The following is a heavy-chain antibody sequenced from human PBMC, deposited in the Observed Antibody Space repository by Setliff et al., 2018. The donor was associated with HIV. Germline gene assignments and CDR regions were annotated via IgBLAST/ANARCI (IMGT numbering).Heavy chain of an antibody. J-gene: IGHJ4*02. CDR3: ARATTTPIAGMLAPPPDY. CDR2: IYYSGSP. D-gene: IGHD6-13*01. V-gene: IGHV4-59*01. CDR1: GGSISNYY. Sequence: SETLSLTCTVSGGSISNYYWSWIRQPPGKELEWIGYIYYSGSPNYNPSLKSRVTISVDTSKNQFSLNLSSVTAADTAVYYCARATTTPIAGMLAPPPDYWGQGTRVTVSS.